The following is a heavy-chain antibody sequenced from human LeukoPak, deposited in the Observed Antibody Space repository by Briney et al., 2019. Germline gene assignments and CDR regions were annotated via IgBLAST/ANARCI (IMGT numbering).Heavy chain of an antibody. CDR2: IYYSGST. V-gene: IGHV4-59*12. CDR1: GGSISSYY. D-gene: IGHD6-19*01. Sequence: SETLSLTCTVSGGSISSYYWSWIRQPPGKGLEWIGYIYYSGSTNYNPSLKSRVTISVDKSKNQFSLKLSSVTAADTAVYYCARALAGTFDYWGQGTLVTVSS. J-gene: IGHJ4*02. CDR3: ARALAGTFDY.